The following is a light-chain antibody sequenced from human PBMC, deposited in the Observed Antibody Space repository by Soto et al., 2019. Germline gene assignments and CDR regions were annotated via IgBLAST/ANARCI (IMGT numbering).Light chain of an antibody. J-gene: IGLJ1*01. CDR3: SSYTSSSPYV. Sequence: QSALTQPASVSGSPGRSITVSYTGTSSDVGGYNYVSWYQQHPGKAPKLMIYEVSNRPSGVSNRFSGSKSGNTASLTISGLQAEDEADYYCSSYTSSSPYVFGTGTKVTVL. V-gene: IGLV2-14*01. CDR1: SSDVGGYNY. CDR2: EVS.